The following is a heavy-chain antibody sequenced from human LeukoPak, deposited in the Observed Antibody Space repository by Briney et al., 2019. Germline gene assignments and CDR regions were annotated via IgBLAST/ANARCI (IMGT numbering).Heavy chain of an antibody. V-gene: IGHV3-23*01. CDR3: AKDPWGHCGDDCYGEMDY. J-gene: IGHJ4*02. CDR1: GFTFSSYA. Sequence: PGGSLRLSCAASGFTFSSYAMSWVRQAPGKGLEWVSAISGSGGSTYYADSVKGRFTISRDNSKNTLYLQMNSLRAEDTAVYYCAKDPWGHCGDDCYGEMDYWGQGTLVTVSS. CDR2: ISGSGGST. D-gene: IGHD2-21*01.